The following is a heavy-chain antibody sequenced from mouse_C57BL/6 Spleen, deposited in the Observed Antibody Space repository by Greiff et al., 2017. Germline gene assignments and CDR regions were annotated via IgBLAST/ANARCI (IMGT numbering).Heavy chain of an antibody. Sequence: EVQLQQSGPVLVKPGASVKMSCKASGYTFTDYYMNWVKQSHGKSLEWIGVINPYTGGTSYNEKFKGKATLTVDKYSSTAYMELNSLTSEDSAVYYVASSGIIPTVVGLDYWGQGTTLTVSS. CDR3: ASSGIIPTVVGLDY. V-gene: IGHV1-19*01. J-gene: IGHJ2*01. CDR2: INPYTGGT. D-gene: IGHD1-1*01. CDR1: GYTFTDYY.